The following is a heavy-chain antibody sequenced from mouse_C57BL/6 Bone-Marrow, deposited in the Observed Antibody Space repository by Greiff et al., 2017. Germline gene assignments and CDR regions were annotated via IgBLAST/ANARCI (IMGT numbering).Heavy chain of an antibody. Sequence: EVKLLESGPGLAKPSQTLSLSCSVTGYSITSDYWNWIRKFPGNKLEYMGYISYSGSTYNNPSHKSRISITRDTSKNQYYLQLNSVTTEDTATSYCARKGGYRYYAMDYWGQGTSVTVSS. J-gene: IGHJ4*01. V-gene: IGHV3-8*01. CDR3: ARKGGYRYYAMDY. D-gene: IGHD2-2*01. CDR2: ISYSGST. CDR1: GYSITSDY.